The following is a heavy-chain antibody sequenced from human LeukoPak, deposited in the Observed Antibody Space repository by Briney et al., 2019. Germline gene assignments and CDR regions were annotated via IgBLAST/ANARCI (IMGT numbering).Heavy chain of an antibody. Sequence: PSETLSLTCTVSGGSISSYYWSWIRQPAGKGLEWIGRIYTSGSTNYNPSLKSRVTMSVDTSKNQFSLKLSSVTAADTAVYYCARESSSSWATVIDYWGQGTLVTVSS. J-gene: IGHJ4*02. CDR2: IYTSGST. V-gene: IGHV4-4*07. CDR3: ARESSSSWATVIDY. D-gene: IGHD6-13*01. CDR1: GGSISSYY.